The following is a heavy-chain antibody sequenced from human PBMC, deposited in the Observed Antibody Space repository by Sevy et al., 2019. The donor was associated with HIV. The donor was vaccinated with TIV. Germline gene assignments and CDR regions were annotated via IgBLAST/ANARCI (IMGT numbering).Heavy chain of an antibody. D-gene: IGHD6-6*01. CDR3: AREYTSSFRFRAYYYGMDV. Sequence: GGSLRLSCAASGFTFSSYVMLWVRQAPGKALEWVAIISDDGSNKYYADSVKGRFTISRDNSKNTAYLQMSSLRAEDTAVYYCAREYTSSFRFRAYYYGMDVWGQGTTVTVSS. J-gene: IGHJ6*02. CDR1: GFTFSSYV. V-gene: IGHV3-30-3*01. CDR2: ISDDGSNK.